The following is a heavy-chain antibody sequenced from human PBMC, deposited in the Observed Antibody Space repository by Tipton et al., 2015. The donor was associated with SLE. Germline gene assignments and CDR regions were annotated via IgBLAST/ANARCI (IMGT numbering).Heavy chain of an antibody. CDR1: GGSINSYY. J-gene: IGHJ4*02. CDR2: IYYSGST. V-gene: IGHV4-59*01. D-gene: IGHD3-3*01. CDR3: ARSPGRLRSMDY. Sequence: TLSLTCTVSGGSINSYYWSWIRQPPGKGLEWIGYIYYSGSTNYKPSLKSRVTISVDTSKNQFSLKLNSVTAADTATYFCARSPGRLRSMDYWGQGTLVTVAS.